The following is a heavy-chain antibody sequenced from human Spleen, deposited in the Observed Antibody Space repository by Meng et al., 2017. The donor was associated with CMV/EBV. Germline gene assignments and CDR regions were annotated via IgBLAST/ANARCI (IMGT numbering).Heavy chain of an antibody. CDR3: ARDSGDYSSSFDY. CDR2: ISGSGSTI. J-gene: IGHJ4*02. D-gene: IGHD6-6*01. Sequence: GESLKISCGASGFTFSVYEMNWVRQAPGKGLEWISYISGSGSTIYYADSVKGRFTISRDNAKNSLYLQMNSLRADDTAVYYCARDSGDYSSSFDYWGQGTLVTVSS. CDR1: GFTFSVYE. V-gene: IGHV3-48*03.